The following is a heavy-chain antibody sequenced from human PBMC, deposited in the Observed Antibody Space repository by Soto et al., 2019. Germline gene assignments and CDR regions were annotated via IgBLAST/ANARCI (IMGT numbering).Heavy chain of an antibody. J-gene: IGHJ1*01. CDR3: ARDVWEDGYLHL. D-gene: IGHD2-2*03. CDR2: IYHSGGT. CDR1: GGSISSSYW. Sequence: PSETLSLTCAVSGGSISSSYWWNWVRQPPGKGLEWIGEIYHSGGTNYSPSLKSRVTISVDKSKNQFSLTLTSVTAADTAVYYCARDVWEDGYLHLWGQGTRVTVSS. V-gene: IGHV4-4*02.